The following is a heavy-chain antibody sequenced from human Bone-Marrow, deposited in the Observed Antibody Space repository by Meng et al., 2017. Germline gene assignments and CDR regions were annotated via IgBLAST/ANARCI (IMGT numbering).Heavy chain of an antibody. D-gene: IGHD5-12*01. J-gene: IGHJ6*02. CDR3: ARYSGRKRGYYYGMDV. V-gene: IGHV3-48*03. Sequence: SCAASGFTFSSYEMNWVRQAPGKGLEWVSYISDSGSIIYYADSVKGRFTISRDDAKNSLFLQMNSLRADDTAVYYCARYSGRKRGYYYGMDVWGQGTTVTVS. CDR2: ISDSGSII. CDR1: GFTFSSYE.